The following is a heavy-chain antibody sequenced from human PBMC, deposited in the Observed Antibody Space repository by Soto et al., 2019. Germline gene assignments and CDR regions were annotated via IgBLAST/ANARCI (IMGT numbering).Heavy chain of an antibody. CDR2: IIPIFGTA. Sequence: ASVKVSCKASGYTFTNYGFSWVRQAPGQGLEWMGGIIPIFGTANYAQKFQGRVTITADESTSTAYMELSSLRSEDTAVYYCARRGYSSSWYYYYYYGMDVWGQGTTVTVSS. D-gene: IGHD6-13*01. CDR3: ARRGYSSSWYYYYYYGMDV. V-gene: IGHV1-69*13. J-gene: IGHJ6*02. CDR1: GYTFTNYG.